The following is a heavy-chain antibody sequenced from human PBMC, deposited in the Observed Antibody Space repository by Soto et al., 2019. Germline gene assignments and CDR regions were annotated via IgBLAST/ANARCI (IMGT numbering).Heavy chain of an antibody. CDR2: IKTEGSEI. CDR3: ASSMGRGGNDY. J-gene: IGHJ4*02. CDR1: GFTFSDYW. Sequence: EVQLVESGGGLVQPGGSLRLSCAASGFTFSDYWMSWVRQAPGKGLESVANIKTEGSEIYYVDPVKGRFNISRDNAKNSLYLQMNSLSAEDTAVYYCASSMGRGGNDYWGQGTLVAVSS. D-gene: IGHD3-10*01. V-gene: IGHV3-7*02.